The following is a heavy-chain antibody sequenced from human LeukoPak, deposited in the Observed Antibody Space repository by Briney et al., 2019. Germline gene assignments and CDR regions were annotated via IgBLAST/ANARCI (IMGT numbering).Heavy chain of an antibody. CDR2: ISSSGSTI. CDR1: GFTFSSYE. Sequence: GGSLRLSCAASGFTFSSYEMNWVRQAPGKGLEWVSYISSSGSTIYYADSVKGRFTISRDNAKNSLYLQMNSLRAEGTAVYYCARIVVVYSFYYYYYMDVWGKGTTVTISS. CDR3: ARIVVVYSFYYYYYMDV. D-gene: IGHD3-22*01. J-gene: IGHJ6*03. V-gene: IGHV3-48*03.